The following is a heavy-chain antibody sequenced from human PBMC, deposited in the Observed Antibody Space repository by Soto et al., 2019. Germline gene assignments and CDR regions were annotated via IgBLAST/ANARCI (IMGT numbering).Heavy chain of an antibody. V-gene: IGHV3-53*01. CDR3: ARDPYGNMDRGLDV. Sequence: GGSLRLSCAASGFSVSDNFMNWVRQAPGKGLEWVSIIYSGGSTFYADSVRGRFTISRDNSKNTLYLQMNSLGAEDTAVYYCARDPYGNMDRGLDVWGQGTSVTVSS. J-gene: IGHJ6*02. CDR1: GFSVSDNF. D-gene: IGHD2-8*01. CDR2: IYSGGST.